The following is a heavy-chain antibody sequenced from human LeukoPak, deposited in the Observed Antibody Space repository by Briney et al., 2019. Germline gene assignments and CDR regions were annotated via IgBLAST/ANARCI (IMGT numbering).Heavy chain of an antibody. CDR3: AREPRGGGYSFDY. D-gene: IGHD5-12*01. CDR2: MYSSGST. CDR1: GDSVSSGSYY. J-gene: IGHJ4*02. V-gene: IGHV4-61*01. Sequence: SETLSLTCTVSGDSVSSGSYYWSWIRQPPGKGLEWIGYMYSSGSTNYNPSLKSRVTVSVDTSRNQFSLRLSSVTAADTAVYYCAREPRGGGYSFDYWGQGTLVTVSS.